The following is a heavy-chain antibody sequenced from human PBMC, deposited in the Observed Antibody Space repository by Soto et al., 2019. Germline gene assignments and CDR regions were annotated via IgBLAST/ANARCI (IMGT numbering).Heavy chain of an antibody. CDR3: ARHLGFSGYFDY. D-gene: IGHD7-27*01. J-gene: IGHJ4*02. CDR2: IYYSGST. CDR1: GGSISSSSYY. Sequence: SETLSLTCTVSGGSISSSSYYWGWIRQPPGKGLEWIGSIYYSGSTYYNPSLKSRVTISVDTPKNQFSLKLSSVTAADTAVYYCARHLGFSGYFDYWGQGTLVTVSS. V-gene: IGHV4-39*01.